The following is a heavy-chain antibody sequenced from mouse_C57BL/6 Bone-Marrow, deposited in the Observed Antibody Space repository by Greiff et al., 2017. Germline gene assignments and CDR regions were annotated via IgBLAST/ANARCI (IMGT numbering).Heavy chain of an antibody. Sequence: QVQLQQPGAELVKPGASVKVSCKASGYTFTSYWMHWVKQRPGQGLEWIGRIHPSASDTNNTQKFKGKATLTVDKSSSTAYMQLSSLTSEDSAVYYCAIKAFYYYGSSWYFDVWGTGTTVTVSS. CDR2: IHPSASDT. D-gene: IGHD1-1*01. CDR1: GYTFTSYW. J-gene: IGHJ1*03. V-gene: IGHV1-74*01. CDR3: AIKAFYYYGSSWYFDV.